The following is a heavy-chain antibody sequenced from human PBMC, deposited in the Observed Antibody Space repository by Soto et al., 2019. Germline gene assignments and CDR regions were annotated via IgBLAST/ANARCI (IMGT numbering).Heavy chain of an antibody. CDR2: INHSGST. V-gene: IGHV4-34*01. D-gene: IGHD4-17*01. J-gene: IGHJ4*02. CDR1: GGSFSGYY. CDR3: ARESDYIFDY. Sequence: SETLSLTCAVYGGSFSGYYWSWIRQPPGKGLEWIGEINHSGSTNYNPSLKSRVTISVDTSKNQFSLKLSPVTAADTAVYYCARESDYIFDYWGQGTLVTVSS.